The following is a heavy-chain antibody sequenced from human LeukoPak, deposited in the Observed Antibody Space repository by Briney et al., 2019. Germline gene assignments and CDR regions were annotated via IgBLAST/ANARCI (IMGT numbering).Heavy chain of an antibody. CDR1: GFTFSGSA. CDR2: IRSKANSYAT. Sequence: PGGSLRLSCAASGFTFSGSAMHWVRQVSGKGLEWVGRIRSKANSYATAYAASVKGRFTISRDDSKNTAYLQMNSLKTEDTAVYYCTSFKFFGGFDYWGQGTLVTVSS. V-gene: IGHV3-73*01. CDR3: TSFKFFGGFDY. D-gene: IGHD2-15*01. J-gene: IGHJ4*02.